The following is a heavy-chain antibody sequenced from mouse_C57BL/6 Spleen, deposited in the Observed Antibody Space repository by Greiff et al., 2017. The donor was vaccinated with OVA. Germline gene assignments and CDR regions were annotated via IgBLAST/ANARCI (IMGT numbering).Heavy chain of an antibody. V-gene: IGHV1-76*01. CDR2: IYPGGGNT. CDR1: GYTFTDYD. J-gene: IGHJ2*01. Sequence: VQLQESGAELVRPGASVKLSCKASGYTFTDYDINWVKQRPGQGLEWIARIYPGGGNTYYNEKFKGKSTLTAETSSSTAYLQLTRLTSEYAAVDFCAGGGDYQYYLDYWGQGTTLTVSS. CDR3: AGGGDYQYYLDY. D-gene: IGHD5-5*01.